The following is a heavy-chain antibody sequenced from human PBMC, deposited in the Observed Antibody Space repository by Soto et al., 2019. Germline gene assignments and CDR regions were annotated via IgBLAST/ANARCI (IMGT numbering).Heavy chain of an antibody. CDR3: AKGAGSARDFDY. CDR2: TSYDGNNK. V-gene: IGHV3-30*18. Sequence: PGGSLRLSCTGSGFTFGNYGMHWVRQAPGKGLEWVASTSYDGNNKYYADPLKGRFTISRDNSKKMVYLQMTSLGPEDTAVYYCAKGAGSARDFDYWGQGALVTVSS. CDR1: GFTFGNYG. D-gene: IGHD1-26*01. J-gene: IGHJ4*02.